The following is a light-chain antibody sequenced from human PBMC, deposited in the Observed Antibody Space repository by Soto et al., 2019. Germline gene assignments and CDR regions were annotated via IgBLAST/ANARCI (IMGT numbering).Light chain of an antibody. CDR1: QSISSW. CDR3: QQYNSYPYT. V-gene: IGKV1-5*03. CDR2: KAS. J-gene: IGKJ2*01. Sequence: DIQMTQSPSTLSASVGDRVTITCRASQSISSWLAWYQQKPGKAPKLLIYKASSLESGVPARFSGSGSGTACTLTISILQTHDCATYYRQQYNSYPYTFGQGTKLEIK.